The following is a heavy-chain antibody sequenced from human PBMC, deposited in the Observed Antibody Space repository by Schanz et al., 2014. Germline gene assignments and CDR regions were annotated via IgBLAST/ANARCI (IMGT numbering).Heavy chain of an antibody. Sequence: QVQLVQSRAEVKKPGASVKVSCKASGYTLTAYYMHWVRQAPGQGLEWMGWINPDSGGTNYAQKFQGRVTMTRDMSINTAYMELSRLRSDDSAVYYCASDFWSGYSHYYYGLDVWGQGTTVTVSS. J-gene: IGHJ6*02. CDR1: GYTLTAYY. CDR3: ASDFWSGYSHYYYGLDV. D-gene: IGHD3-3*01. V-gene: IGHV1-2*02. CDR2: INPDSGGT.